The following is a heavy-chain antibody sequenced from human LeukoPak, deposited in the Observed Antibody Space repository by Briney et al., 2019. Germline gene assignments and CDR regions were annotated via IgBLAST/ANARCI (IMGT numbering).Heavy chain of an antibody. Sequence: GGSLRLSCAASGFTFSSYSMNWVRQAPGKGLEWVSYISSSSSTIYYADSVKGRFTTSRDNAKNSLYLQMNSLRAEDTAVYYCARVGKLRTGDRYYFDYWGQGTLVTVSS. D-gene: IGHD7-27*01. V-gene: IGHV3-48*04. CDR3: ARVGKLRTGDRYYFDY. CDR1: GFTFSSYS. CDR2: ISSSSSTI. J-gene: IGHJ4*02.